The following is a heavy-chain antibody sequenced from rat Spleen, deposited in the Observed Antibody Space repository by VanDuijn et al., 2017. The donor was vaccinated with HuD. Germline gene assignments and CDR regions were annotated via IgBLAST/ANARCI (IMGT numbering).Heavy chain of an antibody. V-gene: IGHV3-3*01. CDR2: INSAGST. D-gene: IGHD1-1*01. Sequence: EVQLQESGPGLVKPSQSLSLTCSVTGYSITSSYRWNWIRKFPGNKLEWMGYINSAGSTNYNPSLKSRISITRDTSKNQFFLQVNSVTTEDTATYYCATDPFWTTVDRDYWGQGVMVTVSS. J-gene: IGHJ2*01. CDR3: ATDPFWTTVDRDY. CDR1: GYSITSSYR.